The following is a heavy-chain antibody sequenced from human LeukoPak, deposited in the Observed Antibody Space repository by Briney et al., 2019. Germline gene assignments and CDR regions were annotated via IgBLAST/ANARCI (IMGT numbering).Heavy chain of an antibody. CDR1: GFTFSSYA. V-gene: IGHV3-21*01. CDR2: ITRSSSYI. J-gene: IGHJ4*02. Sequence: GGSLRLSCAASGFTFSSYAMNWVRQAPGKGLEWVSFITRSSSYIYYADSVKGRFTISRDNAKNSLFLQVNSLRAEDTALYYCATSGSGGNYPLDYWGQGTLVTVSS. D-gene: IGHD1-26*01. CDR3: ATSGSGGNYPLDY.